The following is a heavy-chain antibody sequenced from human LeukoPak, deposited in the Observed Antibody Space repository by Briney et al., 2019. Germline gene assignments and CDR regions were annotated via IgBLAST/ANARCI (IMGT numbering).Heavy chain of an antibody. V-gene: IGHV3-23*01. Sequence: PGGSLRLSCAASGFTFSSYSMSWVRQAPGKGLEWVSAISGSGGSTYYADSVKGRFTISRDNSKNTLYLQMNSLRAEDTAVYYCAKALYYYGSGSSCDYWGQGTLVTVSS. D-gene: IGHD3-10*01. CDR2: ISGSGGST. J-gene: IGHJ4*02. CDR1: GFTFSSYS. CDR3: AKALYYYGSGSSCDY.